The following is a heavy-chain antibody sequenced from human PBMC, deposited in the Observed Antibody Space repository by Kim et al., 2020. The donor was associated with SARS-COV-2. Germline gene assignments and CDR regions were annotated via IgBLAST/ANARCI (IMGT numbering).Heavy chain of an antibody. CDR3: ATIFGVVIPGGMDV. J-gene: IGHJ6*02. CDR1: GFTFDDYA. CDR2: ISWNSGSI. Sequence: GGSLRLSCAASGFTFDDYAMHWVRQAPGMGLEWVSGISWNSGSIGYADSVKGRFTISRDNAKNSLYLQMNSLRAEDTALYYCATIFGVVIPGGMDVWGQGTTVTVSS. D-gene: IGHD3-3*01. V-gene: IGHV3-9*01.